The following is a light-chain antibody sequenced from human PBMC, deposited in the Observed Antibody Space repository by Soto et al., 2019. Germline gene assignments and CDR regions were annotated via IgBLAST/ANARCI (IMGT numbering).Light chain of an antibody. CDR1: SSDVGGYDF. CDR2: DVS. Sequence: QSVLTQPASVSGSPGQSITISCTGTSSDVGGYDFVSWYQQHPGKAPKVMIYDVSNRPSGVSNRFSGSKSGNTASLTISGLQAEDEADYYCCSYTSSDTYVFGTGTKVTVL. V-gene: IGLV2-14*01. CDR3: CSYTSSDTYV. J-gene: IGLJ1*01.